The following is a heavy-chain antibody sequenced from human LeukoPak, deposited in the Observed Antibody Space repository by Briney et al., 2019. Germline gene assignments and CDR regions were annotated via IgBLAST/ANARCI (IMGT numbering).Heavy chain of an antibody. CDR3: ARAQDSNPDAFDI. J-gene: IGHJ3*02. D-gene: IGHD6-13*01. CDR2: IYHSGST. V-gene: IGHV4-38-2*02. CDR1: GYSISSGYY. Sequence: SETLSLTCTVSGYSISSGYYWGWIRQPPGKGLEWIGSIYHSGSTYYNPSLKSRVTISVDTSKNQFSLKLSSVTAADTAVYYCARAQDSNPDAFDIWGQGTMVTVSS.